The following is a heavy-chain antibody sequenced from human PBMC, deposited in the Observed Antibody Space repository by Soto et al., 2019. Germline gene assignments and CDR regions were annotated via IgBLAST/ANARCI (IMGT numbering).Heavy chain of an antibody. Sequence: QVQLQQWGAGLLKPSETLSLTCAVYGGSFSGYYWSWIRQPPGKGLEWIGEINHSGSTNYNPSLKSRVTISVDTSKNQFSLKLSSVTAADTAVYYCARVGRLEYYYVSGSYQGNWFDPWGQGTLVTVSS. CDR3: ARVGRLEYYYVSGSYQGNWFDP. CDR2: INHSGST. D-gene: IGHD3-10*01. J-gene: IGHJ5*02. CDR1: GGSFSGYY. V-gene: IGHV4-34*01.